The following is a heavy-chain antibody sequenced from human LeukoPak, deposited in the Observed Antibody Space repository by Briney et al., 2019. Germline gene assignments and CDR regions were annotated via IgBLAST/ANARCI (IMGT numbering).Heavy chain of an antibody. Sequence: GASVTVSCKASGYTFTGYFIHWVRQAPGQGLEWMGWINPNSGDTNYAQKFQDRVTMTRDTSISTAYMELSRLRSDDTAVYYCARDERYDSSGYPFDSWGQGTLVTVSS. V-gene: IGHV1-2*02. CDR1: GYTFTGYF. CDR3: ARDERYDSSGYPFDS. CDR2: INPNSGDT. D-gene: IGHD3-22*01. J-gene: IGHJ4*02.